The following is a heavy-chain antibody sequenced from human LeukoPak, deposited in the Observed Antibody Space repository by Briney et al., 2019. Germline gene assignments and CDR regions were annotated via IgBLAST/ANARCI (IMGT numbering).Heavy chain of an antibody. CDR3: ARDSLWFGELTFDY. V-gene: IGHV1-69*05. J-gene: IGHJ4*02. CDR1: GGTFISYA. Sequence: ASVKVSCKASGGTFISYAISWVRQAPGQGLEWMGGIIPIFGTANYAQKFQGRVTITTDESTSTAYMELSSLRSEDTAVYYCARDSLWFGELTFDYWGQGTLVTVSS. CDR2: IIPIFGTA. D-gene: IGHD3-10*01.